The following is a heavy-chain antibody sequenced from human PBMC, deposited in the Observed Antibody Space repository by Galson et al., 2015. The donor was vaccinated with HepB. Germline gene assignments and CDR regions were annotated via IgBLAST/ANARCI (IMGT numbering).Heavy chain of an antibody. D-gene: IGHD1-1*01. CDR2: FSGNNGTP. Sequence: SVKVSCKASGYNFNNYGLSWIRQAPGPGLEWMGWFSGNNGTPNYAQKFKAKATWTADAATGTAYRELRDLRSDDTAVYYCPRVSRLELRLNNYFSYGMDVWGQGSAVTVSS. CDR1: GYNFNNYG. V-gene: IGHV1-18*01. J-gene: IGHJ6*02. CDR3: PRVSRLELRLNNYFSYGMDV.